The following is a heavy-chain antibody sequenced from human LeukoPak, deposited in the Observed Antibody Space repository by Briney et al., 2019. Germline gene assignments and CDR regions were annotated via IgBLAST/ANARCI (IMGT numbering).Heavy chain of an antibody. CDR3: TTDPDYYDSSGYSDY. CDR2: IKSKTDGGKT. CDR1: GFTFSNAW. D-gene: IGHD3-22*01. V-gene: IGHV3-15*01. J-gene: IGHJ4*02. Sequence: PGGSLRLSCAASGFTFSNAWMSWVRQAPGKGLEWVGRIKSKTDGGKTDYAAPVKGRFTISRDDSKNTLYLQMNSLKTEDTAVYYCTTDPDYYDSSGYSDYWGQGTLATVSS.